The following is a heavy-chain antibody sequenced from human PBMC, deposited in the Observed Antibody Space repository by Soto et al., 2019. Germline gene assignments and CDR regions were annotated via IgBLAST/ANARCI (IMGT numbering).Heavy chain of an antibody. CDR2: IRSKANSYAT. J-gene: IGHJ3*02. V-gene: IGHV3-73*01. CDR1: GFTFSGSA. Sequence: GGSLRLSCAASGFTFSGSAMHWVRQASGKGLEWVGRIRSKANSYATAYAASVKGRFTISRDESKNTAYLQMNSLKTEDTAVYYCTSTTSRRIAAAAFDIWGQGTMVTVSS. CDR3: TSTTSRRIAAAAFDI. D-gene: IGHD6-13*01.